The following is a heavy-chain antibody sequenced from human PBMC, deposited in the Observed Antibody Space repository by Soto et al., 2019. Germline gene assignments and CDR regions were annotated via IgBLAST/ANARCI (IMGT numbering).Heavy chain of an antibody. Sequence: PGGSLRLSCAASGFTFSSYSMNWVRQAPGKGLEWVSYISSSSSTIYYADSVKGRFTISRDNAKNSLYLQMNSLRDEDTAVYYCARVDVLRYFDWLFSFDYWGQGTLVTVSS. CDR3: ARVDVLRYFDWLFSFDY. J-gene: IGHJ4*02. D-gene: IGHD3-9*01. CDR2: ISSSSSTI. V-gene: IGHV3-48*02. CDR1: GFTFSSYS.